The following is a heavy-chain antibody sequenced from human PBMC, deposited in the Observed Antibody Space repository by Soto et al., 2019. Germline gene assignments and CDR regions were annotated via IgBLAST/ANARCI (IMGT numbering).Heavy chain of an antibody. V-gene: IGHV1-69*13. CDR1: GCTFSSYA. CDR2: IIPIFGTA. Sequence: SVRVSCKASGCTFSSYAISWVRQAPGQGLEWMGGIIPIFGTANYAQKFQGRVTITADESTSTAYMELSSLRSEDTAVYYCARVSIAADDNKLDYWGQGTLVTVSS. CDR3: ARVSIAADDNKLDY. J-gene: IGHJ4*02. D-gene: IGHD6-13*01.